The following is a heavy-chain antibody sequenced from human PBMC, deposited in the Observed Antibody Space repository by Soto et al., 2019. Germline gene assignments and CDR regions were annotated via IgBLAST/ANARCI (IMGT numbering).Heavy chain of an antibody. CDR3: ARAGWALVYASYFDY. J-gene: IGHJ4*02. V-gene: IGHV1-18*01. D-gene: IGHD2-8*01. CDR1: GYTFTSYG. Sequence: ASVKVSCKASGYTFTSYGISWVRQAPGQGLEWMGWISAYNGNTNYAQKLQGRVTMTTDTSTSTAYMELRSLRSDDTAVYYCARAGWALVYASYFDYWGQGTLVTVSS. CDR2: ISAYNGNT.